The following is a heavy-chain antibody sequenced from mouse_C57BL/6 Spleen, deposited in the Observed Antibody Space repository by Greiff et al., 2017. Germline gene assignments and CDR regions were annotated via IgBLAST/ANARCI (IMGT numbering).Heavy chain of an antibody. CDR3: ARTEFITTATGYFDV. CDR2: INPYNGGT. D-gene: IGHD1-1*01. CDR1: GYTFTDYY. Sequence: VQLQQSGPVLVKPGASVKMSCKASGYTFTDYYMNWVKQSHGKSLEWIGVINPYNGGTSYNQKLKGKATLTVDKSSSTAYMELNSLTSEDSAVYYCARTEFITTATGYFDVWGTGTTVTVSS. V-gene: IGHV1-19*01. J-gene: IGHJ1*03.